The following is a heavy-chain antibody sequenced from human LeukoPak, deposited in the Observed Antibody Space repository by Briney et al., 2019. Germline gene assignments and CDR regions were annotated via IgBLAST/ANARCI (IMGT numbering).Heavy chain of an antibody. D-gene: IGHD1-26*01. Sequence: SETLSLTCTVSGGSISSYYWSWIRQHPGKGLEWIGYIYYSGSTNYNPSLKSRVTISVDTSKNQFSLKLSSVTAADTAVYYCARLRYSGSYYHFDYWGQGTLVTVSS. V-gene: IGHV4-59*08. CDR3: ARLRYSGSYYHFDY. CDR1: GGSISSYY. J-gene: IGHJ4*02. CDR2: IYYSGST.